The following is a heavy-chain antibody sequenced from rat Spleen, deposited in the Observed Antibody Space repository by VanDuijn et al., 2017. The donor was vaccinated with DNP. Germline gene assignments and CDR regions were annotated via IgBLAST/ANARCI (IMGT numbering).Heavy chain of an antibody. CDR1: GYSITSNY. CDR3: ARWTRYFDY. J-gene: IGHJ2*01. V-gene: IGHV3-1*01. Sequence: EVQLQESGSGLVKPSQSLSLTCSVTGYSITSNYWGWIRKFPENKMEYIGHISYSGCTNYNQSLKSRISITRDTSKNHFFLHLNSVTTEDTATYYCARWTRYFDYWGQGVMVTVSS. D-gene: IGHD1-7*01. CDR2: ISYSGCT.